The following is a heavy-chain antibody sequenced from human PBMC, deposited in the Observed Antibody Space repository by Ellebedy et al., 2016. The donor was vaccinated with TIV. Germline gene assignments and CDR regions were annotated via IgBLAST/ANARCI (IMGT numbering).Heavy chain of an antibody. V-gene: IGHV1-24*01. CDR1: GYTLTELS. CDR3: ATGTDIVVVPTAMRRAGYYYYGMDV. Sequence: AASVKVSCKVSGYTLTELSMHWVRQAPGKGLEWMGGFDPEDGETIYAQKFQGRVTMTEDTSTDTAYIELRSLRSEDTAVYYCATGTDIVVVPTAMRRAGYYYYGMDVWGQGTTVTVSS. D-gene: IGHD2-2*01. CDR2: FDPEDGET. J-gene: IGHJ6*02.